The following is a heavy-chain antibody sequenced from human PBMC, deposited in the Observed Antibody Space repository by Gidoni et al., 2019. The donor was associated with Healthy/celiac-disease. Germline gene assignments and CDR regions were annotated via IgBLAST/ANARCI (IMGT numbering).Heavy chain of an antibody. J-gene: IGHJ4*02. CDR3: ARDATGWLVGSYFDY. V-gene: IGHV3-30-3*01. CDR2: ISYDGSNK. Sequence: QVQLVESGGGVVQPGRSLRLSCAASGFTFSSYAMHWVRQAPGKGLEWVAVISYDGSNKYYADSVKGRFTISRDNSKNTLYLQMNSLRAEDTAVYYCARDATGWLVGSYFDYWGQGTLVTVSS. D-gene: IGHD6-19*01. CDR1: GFTFSSYA.